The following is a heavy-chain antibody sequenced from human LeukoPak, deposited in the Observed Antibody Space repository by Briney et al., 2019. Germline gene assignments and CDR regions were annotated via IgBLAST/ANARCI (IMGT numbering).Heavy chain of an antibody. CDR1: GGSISSSSYY. CDR2: IYYSGST. V-gene: IGHV4-39*07. CDR3: ARAHPTVTRPINWFDP. J-gene: IGHJ5*02. Sequence: SETLSLTCTVSGGSISSSSYYWGWIRQPPGKGLEWIGSIYYSGSTYYNPSLKSRVTISVDTSKNQFSLKLSSVTAADTAVYYCARAHPTVTRPINWFDPWGQGTLVTVSS. D-gene: IGHD4-17*01.